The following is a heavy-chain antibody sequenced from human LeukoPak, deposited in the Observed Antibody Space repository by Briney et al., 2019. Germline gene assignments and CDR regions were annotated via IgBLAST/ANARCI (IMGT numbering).Heavy chain of an antibody. CDR1: GFTFDDYA. CDR3: AKDSTRGQTTVTTGWYFDY. V-gene: IGHV3-9*01. Sequence: PGRSLRLSCAASGFTFDDYAMHWVRQAPGKGLEWVSSISWNSGNIDYADSVKGRFTISRDNAKNSLYLQMNSLGDEDTAFYYCAKDSTRGQTTVTTGWYFDYWGQGTLVTVSS. J-gene: IGHJ4*02. D-gene: IGHD4-17*01. CDR2: ISWNSGNI.